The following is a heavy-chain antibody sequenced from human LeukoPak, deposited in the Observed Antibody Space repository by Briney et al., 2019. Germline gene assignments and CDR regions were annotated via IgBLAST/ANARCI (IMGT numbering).Heavy chain of an antibody. CDR3: TRDYGDYKADY. J-gene: IGHJ4*02. V-gene: IGHV3-49*04. CDR1: GFTFGDYA. Sequence: PGRSLRLSCTASGFTFGDYALIWVRQAPGKGLEWVGFIRSKAYGGTTEYAASVKGRFTISRDDSKSIAYLQMNSLETEDTAVYYCTRDYGDYKADYWGQGTLVTVSS. CDR2: IRSKAYGGTT. D-gene: IGHD4-17*01.